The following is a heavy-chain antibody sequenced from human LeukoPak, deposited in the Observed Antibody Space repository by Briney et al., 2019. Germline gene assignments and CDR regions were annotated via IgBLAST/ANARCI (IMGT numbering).Heavy chain of an antibody. D-gene: IGHD2-2*01. Sequence: SVKVSCKASGGTFSSYAISWMRQAPGQGLEWMGGIIPFFGTANYAQKFQGRVTITADESTSTAYMELSSLRSEDTAVYYCASHRGCSSTSCYSVEFDPWGQGTLVTVSS. V-gene: IGHV1-69*01. CDR1: GGTFSSYA. J-gene: IGHJ5*02. CDR3: ASHRGCSSTSCYSVEFDP. CDR2: IIPFFGTA.